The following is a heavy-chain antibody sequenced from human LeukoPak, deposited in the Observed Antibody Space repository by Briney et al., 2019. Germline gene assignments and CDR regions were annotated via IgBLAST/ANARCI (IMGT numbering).Heavy chain of an antibody. D-gene: IGHD4-17*01. J-gene: IGHJ4*02. CDR3: TREATVTTSFDY. CDR1: GFTVSSNE. Sequence: GGSLRLSCSASGFTVSSNEMSWVRQAPGKGLEWVGFIRSKAYGGTTEYAASVKGRFTISRDDSKSIAYLQMNSLKTEDTAVYYCTREATVTTSFDYWGQGTLVTVSS. V-gene: IGHV3-49*04. CDR2: IRSKAYGGTT.